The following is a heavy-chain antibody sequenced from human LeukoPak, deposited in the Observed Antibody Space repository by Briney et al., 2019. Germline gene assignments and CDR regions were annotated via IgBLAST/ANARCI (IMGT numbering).Heavy chain of an antibody. V-gene: IGHV1-3*03. D-gene: IGHD3-3*01. Sequence: ASVKVSCKASGYTFTSYYMHWVRQAPGQGLEWMGWINAGNGNTKYSQEFQGRVTITRDTSASTAYMELSSLRSEDMAVYYCARDDGDFWSGLLDYWGQGTLVTVSS. J-gene: IGHJ4*02. CDR3: ARDDGDFWSGLLDY. CDR2: INAGNGNT. CDR1: GYTFTSYY.